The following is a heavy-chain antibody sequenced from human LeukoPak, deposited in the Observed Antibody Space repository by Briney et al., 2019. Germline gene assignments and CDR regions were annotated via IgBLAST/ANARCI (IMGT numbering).Heavy chain of an antibody. V-gene: IGHV3-48*01. J-gene: IGHJ5*02. D-gene: IGHD3-10*01. CDR1: GFTFSSYS. CDR3: ARDGWFGDYNWFDP. Sequence: GESLRLSCAASGFTFSSYSMNWVRQAPGKGLEGISYISSGSNNIYYADSVKGRFTISRDNAKNSVYVQMNSLRGEDTAMYYCARDGWFGDYNWFDPWGQGTLVTVSS. CDR2: ISSGSNNI.